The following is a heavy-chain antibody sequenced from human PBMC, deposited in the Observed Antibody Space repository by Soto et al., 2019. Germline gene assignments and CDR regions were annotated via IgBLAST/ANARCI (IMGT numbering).Heavy chain of an antibody. CDR3: ANGVAARPFDP. D-gene: IGHD6-6*01. V-gene: IGHV4-61*08. Sequence: SETLSLTCTVSGGSISSGDYYWSWIRQPPVKGLDWIGYIYYSGSTNYNPSLKSRVTISVDTSKNQFSLKLSSLTAADTAVYYCANGVAARPFDPWGQGTLVTAPQ. J-gene: IGHJ5*02. CDR2: IYYSGST. CDR1: GGSISSGDYY.